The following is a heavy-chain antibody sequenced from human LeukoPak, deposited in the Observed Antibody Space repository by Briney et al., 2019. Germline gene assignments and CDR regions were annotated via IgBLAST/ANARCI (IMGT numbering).Heavy chain of an antibody. CDR3: ARSAIAGELYNWFDP. CDR2: ISSSGSDI. CDR1: GFTFSSYK. D-gene: IGHD7-27*01. V-gene: IGHV3-21*06. J-gene: IGHJ5*02. Sequence: GGSLRLSCAASGFTFSSYKMNWVRQAPGKGLRWVSSISSSGSDIYYADSVKGRFTTSRDNAKNSLYLQMNSLRAEDTAVYYCARSAIAGELYNWFDPWGQGTLVTVSS.